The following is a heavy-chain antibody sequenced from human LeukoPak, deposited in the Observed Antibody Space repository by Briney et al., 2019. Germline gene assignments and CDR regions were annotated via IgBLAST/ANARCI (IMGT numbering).Heavy chain of an antibody. V-gene: IGHV3-74*01. CDR3: ARDRGYTILDY. D-gene: IGHD2-2*02. CDR2: INNDGSFT. Sequence: TGGSLRLSCAASGFTFSSYWMYWVRQAPGKGLVWVSRINNDGSFTNYADSVKGRFTISRDNAENTLYLQMNSLRAEDTAVYYCARDRGYTILDYWGQGTLATVSS. J-gene: IGHJ4*02. CDR1: GFTFSSYW.